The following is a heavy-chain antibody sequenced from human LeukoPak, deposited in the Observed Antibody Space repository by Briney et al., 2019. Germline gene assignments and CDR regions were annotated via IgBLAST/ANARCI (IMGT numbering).Heavy chain of an antibody. Sequence: ASVKVSCKASGYTFTSYGISWVRQAPGQGLEWMGWISAYNGNTNYAQKLQGRVTMTTDTSTSTAYMELRSLRSDDTAVYYCARDYDILTGYQIRSVGYWGQGTLVTVSS. J-gene: IGHJ4*02. V-gene: IGHV1-18*01. CDR1: GYTFTSYG. CDR2: ISAYNGNT. CDR3: ARDYDILTGYQIRSVGY. D-gene: IGHD3-9*01.